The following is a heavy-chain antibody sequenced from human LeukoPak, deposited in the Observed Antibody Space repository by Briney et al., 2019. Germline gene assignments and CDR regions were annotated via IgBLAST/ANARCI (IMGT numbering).Heavy chain of an antibody. Sequence: PSETLSLTCAVSGETFSAFHWSWVRQSPRKGLEWIGEINNGGSTKYNPSLKSRVTTSAETSQKQSSLRLISVTGADTAVYYCARVRVDVVRGARYGIDVAGEGSTLTPSS. J-gene: IGHJ6*01. D-gene: IGHD3-10*01. CDR1: GETFSAFH. V-gene: IGHV4-34*01. CDR3: ARVRVDVVRGARYGIDV. CDR2: INNGGST.